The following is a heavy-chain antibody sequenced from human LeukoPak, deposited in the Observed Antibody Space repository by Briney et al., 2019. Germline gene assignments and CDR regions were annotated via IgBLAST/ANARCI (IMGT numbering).Heavy chain of an antibody. CDR1: GFTFSSYS. Sequence: PGGSLRLSCAASGFTFSSYSMNWVRQAPGKGLEWVSSISSSSSYIYYADSMKGRFTISRDNAKNSLYLQMNSLRAEDTAVYYCARDDYYFDYWGQGTLVTVSS. V-gene: IGHV3-21*01. D-gene: IGHD2-21*02. CDR3: ARDDYYFDY. CDR2: ISSSSSYI. J-gene: IGHJ4*02.